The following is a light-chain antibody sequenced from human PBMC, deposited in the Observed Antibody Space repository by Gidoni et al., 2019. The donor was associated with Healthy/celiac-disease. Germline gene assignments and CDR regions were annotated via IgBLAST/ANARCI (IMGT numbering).Light chain of an antibody. V-gene: IGLV3-25*02. J-gene: IGLJ3*02. CDR2: KDS. CDR3: QSADSSGTWV. CDR1: ALPKQY. Sequence: SYELTQTPSVSVSRGQTARITCSGDALPKQYAYWYQQKPGQAPVLVIYKDSERPSGIPERFSGSSSGTTVTLTISGVQAEDEADYYCQSADSSGTWVFGGGTKLTVL.